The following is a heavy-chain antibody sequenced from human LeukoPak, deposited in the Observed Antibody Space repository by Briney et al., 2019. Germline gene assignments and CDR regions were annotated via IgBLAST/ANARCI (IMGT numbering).Heavy chain of an antibody. Sequence: GRSLRLSCAASGFTFSDYYMIWIRQAPGKGLEWVSYISKSGGDTKYADSVKGRFTISRDNAKNSLYLQMNSLRADDTAIYYCARVRQSGSPLDYWGQGTLVTVSS. J-gene: IGHJ4*02. CDR2: ISKSGGDT. CDR3: ARVRQSGSPLDY. V-gene: IGHV3-11*05. D-gene: IGHD1-26*01. CDR1: GFTFSDYY.